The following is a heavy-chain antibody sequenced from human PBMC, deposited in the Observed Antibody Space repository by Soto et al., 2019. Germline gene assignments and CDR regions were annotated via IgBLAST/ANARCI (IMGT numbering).Heavy chain of an antibody. CDR2: IFYSGST. CDR3: AKDSGYNYGYFRWFDP. CDR1: GGSISNYY. D-gene: IGHD5-18*01. Sequence: SETLSLTCTVSGGSISNYYWSWIRQPPGRGLEWIGHIFYSGSTNYNPALKSRVTISVDTSKSQFSLKLSPVTAADTAVYYCAKDSGYNYGYFRWFDPWGQGTLVT. V-gene: IGHV4-59*01. J-gene: IGHJ5*02.